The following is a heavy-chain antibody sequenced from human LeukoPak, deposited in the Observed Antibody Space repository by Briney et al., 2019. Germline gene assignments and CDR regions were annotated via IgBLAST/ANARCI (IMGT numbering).Heavy chain of an antibody. CDR1: GFTFSSYA. V-gene: IGHV3-30-3*01. CDR3: TRSQGNMVRGVTRPYYYYGMDV. J-gene: IGHJ6*02. Sequence: GGSLRLSCAASGFTFSSYAMHWVRQAPGKGLEWVAVISYDGSNKYYVDSVKGRFTISRDNSKNTLYLQMNSLRAEDTAVYYCTRSQGNMVRGVTRPYYYYGMDVWGQGTTVTVSS. CDR2: ISYDGSNK. D-gene: IGHD3-10*01.